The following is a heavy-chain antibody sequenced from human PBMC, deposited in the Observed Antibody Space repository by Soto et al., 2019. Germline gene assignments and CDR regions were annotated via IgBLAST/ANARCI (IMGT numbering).Heavy chain of an antibody. CDR1: GFIFSDSA. CDR3: TSTSGWYFEH. D-gene: IGHD6-19*01. CDR2: VRSKGNKYAT. Sequence: VQLAESGGGLVQPGGSLKLSCAASGFIFSDSAMHWVRQVSGKGLEWVGRVRSKGNKYATGYAASVKGRFTISRDDSENTAYLQMNSLRTEDTAVYYCTSTSGWYFEHWGQGILVTVSS. V-gene: IGHV3-73*01. J-gene: IGHJ4*02.